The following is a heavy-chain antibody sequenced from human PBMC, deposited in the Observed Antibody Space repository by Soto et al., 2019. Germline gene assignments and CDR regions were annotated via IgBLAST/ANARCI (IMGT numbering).Heavy chain of an antibody. CDR1: GFTFSSYS. D-gene: IGHD3-10*01. CDR2: ISSSSSTI. CDR3: ARDLYGGKKSWLGFGELLFYYYYGMDV. V-gene: IGHV3-48*02. J-gene: IGHJ6*02. Sequence: EVQLVESGGGLVQPGGSLRLSCAASGFTFSSYSMNWVRQAPGKGLEWVSYISSSSSTIYYADSVKGRFTISRDNAKNSLYLQMNSLRDEDTAVYYCARDLYGGKKSWLGFGELLFYYYYGMDVWGQGTTVTVSS.